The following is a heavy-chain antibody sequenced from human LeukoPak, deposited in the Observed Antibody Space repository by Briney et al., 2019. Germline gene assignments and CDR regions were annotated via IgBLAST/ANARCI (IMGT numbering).Heavy chain of an antibody. CDR1: GFTVTGYY. CDR2: INPNSGAT. V-gene: IGHV1-2*02. J-gene: IGHJ4*02. Sequence: GASVKVSCKASGFTVTGYYMHWVRQAPGQGLEWMGWINPNSGATNYAQKFQGRVTMTRYTSISTVYMELSRLRSDDTAVYYCTRGGPEGSGYSYGSHDYWGQGTLVTVSS. D-gene: IGHD5-18*01. CDR3: TRGGPEGSGYSYGSHDY.